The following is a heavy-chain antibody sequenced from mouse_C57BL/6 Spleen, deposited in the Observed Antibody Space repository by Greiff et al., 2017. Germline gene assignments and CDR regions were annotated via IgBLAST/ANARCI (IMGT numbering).Heavy chain of an antibody. J-gene: IGHJ4*01. D-gene: IGHD1-1*01. CDR3: ATRLRYYAMDY. CDR2: IHPNSGST. Sequence: QVQLQQPGAELVKPGASVKLSCKASGYTFTSYWMHWVKQRPGQGLEWIGMIHPNSGSTNYNEKFKSKATLTVDKSSSTAYMQLSSLTSEDSEVYYCATRLRYYAMDYWGQGTSVTVSS. CDR1: GYTFTSYW. V-gene: IGHV1-64*01.